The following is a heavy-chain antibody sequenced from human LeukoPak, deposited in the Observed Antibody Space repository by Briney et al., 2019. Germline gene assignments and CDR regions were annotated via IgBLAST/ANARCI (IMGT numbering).Heavy chain of an antibody. V-gene: IGHV3-15*01. CDR2: IKSKTDGGTT. CDR3: TTQTDYDFWSGYYGDFDY. J-gene: IGHJ4*02. Sequence: GGSLRLSRAASGFTFSNAWMSWVRQAPGKGLEWVGRIKSKTDGGTTDYAAPVKGRFTISRDDSKNTLYLQMSSLKTEDTAVYYCTTQTDYDFWSGYYGDFDYWGQGTLVTVSS. D-gene: IGHD3-3*01. CDR1: GFTFSNAW.